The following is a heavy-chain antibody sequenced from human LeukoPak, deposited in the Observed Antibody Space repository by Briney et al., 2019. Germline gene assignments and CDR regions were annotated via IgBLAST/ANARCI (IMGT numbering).Heavy chain of an antibody. J-gene: IGHJ4*02. V-gene: IGHV4-39*07. CDR1: AGSISSSSYY. CDR3: ARVVRAGIYFDS. CDR2: SHYSGTT. Sequence: SETLSLTCTVSAGSISSSSYYLGWIRQPPGREMEWIGSSHYSGTTYYTPSLMGRVTISADTSKSQFSRRLSSVTAADTADYYCARVVRAGIYFDSGARGPRVPVSS. D-gene: IGHD2-2*01.